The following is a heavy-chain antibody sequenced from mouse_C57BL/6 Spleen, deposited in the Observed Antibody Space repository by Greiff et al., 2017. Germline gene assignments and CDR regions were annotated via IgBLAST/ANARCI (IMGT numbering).Heavy chain of an antibody. CDR2: ISYDGSN. CDR3: AREVDGYSY. J-gene: IGHJ2*01. D-gene: IGHD2-3*01. Sequence: EVKLVESGPGLVKPSQSLSLTCSVTGYSITSGYYWNWIRQFPGNKLEWMGYISYDGSNNYNPSLKNRISITRDTSKNQFFLKLNSVTTEDTATYYCAREVDGYSYWGQGTTLTVSS. V-gene: IGHV3-6*01. CDR1: GYSITSGYY.